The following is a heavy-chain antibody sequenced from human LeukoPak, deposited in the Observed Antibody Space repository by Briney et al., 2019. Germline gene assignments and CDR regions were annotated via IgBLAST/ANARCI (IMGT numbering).Heavy chain of an antibody. V-gene: IGHV3-7*01. CDR1: GFTFSSYW. CDR3: ARDRPIVATISDHYFDY. Sequence: PGGSLRLSCAASGFTFSSYWMSCVRQAPGKGLEWVANIKQDGSEKYYVDSVKGRFTISRDNAKNSLYLQMNSLRAEDTAVYYCARDRPIVATISDHYFDYWGQGTLVTVSS. D-gene: IGHD5-12*01. J-gene: IGHJ4*02. CDR2: IKQDGSEK.